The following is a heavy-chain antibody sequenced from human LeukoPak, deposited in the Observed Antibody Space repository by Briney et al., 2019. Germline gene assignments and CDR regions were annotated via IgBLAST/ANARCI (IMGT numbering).Heavy chain of an antibody. CDR1: GGSFSGYY. CDR2: INHSGST. Sequence: TSETLSLTCAVYGGSFSGYYWSWIRQPPGKGLEWIGEINHSGSTNYNPSLKSRVTISVDTSKNQFSLKLSSVTAADTAVYYCARRRYLLAYNWFDPWGQGTLATVSS. CDR3: ARRRYLLAYNWFDP. D-gene: IGHD1-1*01. J-gene: IGHJ5*02. V-gene: IGHV4-34*01.